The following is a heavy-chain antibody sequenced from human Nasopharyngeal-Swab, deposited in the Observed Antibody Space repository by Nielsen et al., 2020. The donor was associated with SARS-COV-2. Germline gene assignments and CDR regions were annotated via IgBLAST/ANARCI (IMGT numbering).Heavy chain of an antibody. J-gene: IGHJ6*02. Sequence: GESLKISCAASGFTFSDYYMSWIRQAPGKGLEWVSYISSSGSTIYYADSVKGRFTISRDNAKNSLYLQMNSLRAGDTAVYYCARDLYSSGGKYYYYGMDVWGQGTTVTVSS. CDR1: GFTFSDYY. CDR3: ARDLYSSGGKYYYYGMDV. V-gene: IGHV3-11*04. CDR2: ISSSGSTI. D-gene: IGHD6-19*01.